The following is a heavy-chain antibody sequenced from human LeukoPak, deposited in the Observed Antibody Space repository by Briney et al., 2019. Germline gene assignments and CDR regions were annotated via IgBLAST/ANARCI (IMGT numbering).Heavy chain of an antibody. V-gene: IGHV3-30*18. CDR2: ISYDGSNK. CDR1: GFIFSSYG. CDR3: AKVRWDNSGWYYLDN. Sequence: GGSLRLSCVASGFIFSSYGMHWVRQAPGKGLEWVAVISYDGSNKYYADSVKGRFTISRDNSKNTLYLQMNSLRVEDTAVYYCAKVRWDNSGWYYLDNWGQGTLVTVSS. J-gene: IGHJ4*02. D-gene: IGHD6-19*01.